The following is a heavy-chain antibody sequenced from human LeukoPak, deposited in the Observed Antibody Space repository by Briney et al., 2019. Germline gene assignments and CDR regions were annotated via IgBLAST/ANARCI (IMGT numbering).Heavy chain of an antibody. CDR1: GFIFSSYA. J-gene: IGHJ4*02. V-gene: IGHV3-30-3*01. CDR2: ISYDGSNK. D-gene: IGHD1-26*01. Sequence: GGSLRLSCEASGFIFSSYAMHWVRQAPGKGLEWVAVISYDGSNKYYADSVKGRFTISRDNAKNSLYLQMNSLRDEDTAVYYCATLGRELAWGQGTLVTVSS. CDR3: ATLGRELA.